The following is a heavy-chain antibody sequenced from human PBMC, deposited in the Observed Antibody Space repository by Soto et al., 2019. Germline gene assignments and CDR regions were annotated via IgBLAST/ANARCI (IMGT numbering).Heavy chain of an antibody. Sequence: ASVKVSCKASGYTFTSYYMHWVRQAPGQGLEWMGIINPSGGSTRYAQKFQGRVTMTRDTSTSTVYMELRSLRSEDTDVYYCATDSTTVDYGDLADSDYFKHWGPGTLVTVYS. V-gene: IGHV1-46*01. CDR1: GYTFTSYY. D-gene: IGHD4-17*01. CDR2: INPSGGST. CDR3: ATDSTTVDYGDLADSDYFKH. J-gene: IGHJ1*01.